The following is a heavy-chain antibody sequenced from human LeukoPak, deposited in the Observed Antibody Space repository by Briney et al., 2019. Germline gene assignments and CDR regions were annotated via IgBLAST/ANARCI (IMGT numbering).Heavy chain of an antibody. D-gene: IGHD2-2*01. CDR2: INPNSGGT. CDR1: GYTFTGYY. J-gene: IGHJ6*02. CDR3: ARDGSSTSSSSPMVRYVAYYYGMDV. Sequence: ASVTVSCKDSGYTFTGYYMHWVRRAPGQGLEWMGWINPNSGGTNYAQQFQCRVTMTRDTSISTAYMELSRLRSDDVAVYYCARDGSSTSSSSPMVRYVAYYYGMDVWGQGTTVSVSS. V-gene: IGHV1-2*02.